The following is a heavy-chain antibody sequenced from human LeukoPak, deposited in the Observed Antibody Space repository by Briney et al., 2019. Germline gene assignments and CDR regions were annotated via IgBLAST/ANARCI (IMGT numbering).Heavy chain of an antibody. CDR1: GFSFGIYW. J-gene: IGHJ4*02. CDR3: ARDGGGLDY. D-gene: IGHD3-16*01. Sequence: PGGSPRLSCAASGFSFGIYWMSWVRQAPGKGLEWVAYIQQDGSETYYADSVKGRFTISRDNAKNSLHLQMNSLRVEDTAVYYCARDGGGLDYWGQGTQVTVSS. CDR2: IQQDGSET. V-gene: IGHV3-7*01.